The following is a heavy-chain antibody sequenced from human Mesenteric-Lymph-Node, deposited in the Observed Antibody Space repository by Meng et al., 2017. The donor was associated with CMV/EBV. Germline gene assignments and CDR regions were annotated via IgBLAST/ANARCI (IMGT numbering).Heavy chain of an antibody. CDR3: ARDREGYYDFWSGYYTLGYFDY. CDR2: ISYDGSNK. D-gene: IGHD3-3*01. J-gene: IGHJ4*02. V-gene: IGHV3-30-3*01. Sequence: GESLKISCAASGFTFSSYAMHWVRQAPGKGLEWVAVISYDGSNKYYADSVKGRFTIPRDNSKNTLYLQMKSLRAEDTAVYYCARDREGYYDFWSGYYTLGYFDYWGQGTLVTVSS. CDR1: GFTFSSYA.